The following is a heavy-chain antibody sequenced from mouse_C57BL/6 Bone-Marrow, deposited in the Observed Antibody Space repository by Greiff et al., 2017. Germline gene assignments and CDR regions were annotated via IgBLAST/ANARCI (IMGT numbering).Heavy chain of an antibody. CDR2: INPGSGGT. V-gene: IGHV1-54*01. Sequence: VKLVESGAALVRPGTSVKVSCKASGYAFTNYLIEWVKQRPGQGLEWIGVINPGSGGTNYTENFTGKATLTAATSSSTAYLQLSRLSSEYAAVYFCARYYGSSYYFDYWGQGTTLTVSS. CDR3: ARYYGSSYYFDY. J-gene: IGHJ2*01. CDR1: GYAFTNYL. D-gene: IGHD1-1*01.